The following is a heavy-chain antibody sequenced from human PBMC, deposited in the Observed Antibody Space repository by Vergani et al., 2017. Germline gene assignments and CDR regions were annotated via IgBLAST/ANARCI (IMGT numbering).Heavy chain of an antibody. J-gene: IGHJ4*02. V-gene: IGHV3-7*03. CDR1: GFTFSSYG. D-gene: IGHD6-13*01. Sequence: VQLVESGGGVVQPGRSLRLSCAASGFTFSSYGMHWVRQAPGKGLEWVANIKQDGSEKYYVDSVKGRFTISRDNAKTSLYLQMNSLRAEDTAVYYCARMTSIAAAAFDYWGQGTLVTVSS. CDR3: ARMTSIAAAAFDY. CDR2: IKQDGSEK.